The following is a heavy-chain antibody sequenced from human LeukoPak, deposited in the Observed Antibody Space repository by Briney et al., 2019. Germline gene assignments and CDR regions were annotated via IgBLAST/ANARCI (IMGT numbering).Heavy chain of an antibody. CDR2: IYYSGST. V-gene: IGHV4-39*07. CDR1: GGSISSSSYY. D-gene: IGHD3-3*01. Sequence: PSETLSLTCTVSGGSISSSSYYWGWIRQPPGKGLEWIGSIYYSGSTNYNPSLKSRVTISVDTSKNQFSLKLSSVTAADTAVYYCARSHLVLRFLEWLPSGGSYYYYGMDVWGQGTTVTVSS. CDR3: ARSHLVLRFLEWLPSGGSYYYYGMDV. J-gene: IGHJ6*02.